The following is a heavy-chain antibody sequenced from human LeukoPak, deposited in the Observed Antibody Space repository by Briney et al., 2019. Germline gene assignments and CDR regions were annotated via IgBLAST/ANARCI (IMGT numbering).Heavy chain of an antibody. D-gene: IGHD3-16*01. CDR1: GFTFSSYA. V-gene: IGHV3-30-3*01. CDR2: ISYDGSNK. CDR3: ARGYAAPHDY. Sequence: GGSLRLSCAASGFTFSSYAMHWVRQAPGKGLEWVAVISYDGSNKYYADSVKGRFTISRDNSKNTLYLQMNSLRAEDTAVYYCARGYAAPHDYWGQGILVTVSS. J-gene: IGHJ4*02.